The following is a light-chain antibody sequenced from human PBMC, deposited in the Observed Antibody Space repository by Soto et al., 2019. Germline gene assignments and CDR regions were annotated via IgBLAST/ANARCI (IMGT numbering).Light chain of an antibody. J-gene: IGLJ1*01. Sequence: QSVLTQPASVSGSPGQSIAISCTGTCSDVGGYSYVSWYQQQPGKAPKLVISDVSNRPSGVSDRFSGSKSGNTASLTISGLQTEDEADYYCASYTTSSTYVFGTGTKLTVL. CDR3: ASYTTSSTYV. CDR1: CSDVGGYSY. V-gene: IGLV2-14*01. CDR2: DVS.